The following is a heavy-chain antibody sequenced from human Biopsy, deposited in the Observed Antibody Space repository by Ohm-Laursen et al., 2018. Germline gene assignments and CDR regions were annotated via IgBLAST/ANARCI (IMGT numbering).Heavy chain of an antibody. CDR2: IFYSANT. J-gene: IGHJ6*02. D-gene: IGHD2/OR15-2a*01. CDR1: GVSINGGRYY. V-gene: IGHV4-31*02. Sequence: SQTLSLTWTVSGVSINGGRYYWNWTRHHPGKGLEWIGNIFYSANTYYNPSLKSRVTISVDTSKNQFSLKLSSVTAADTAVYYCARAANSTGWPYYYFYGMDVWGQGTTVTVSS. CDR3: ARAANSTGWPYYYFYGMDV.